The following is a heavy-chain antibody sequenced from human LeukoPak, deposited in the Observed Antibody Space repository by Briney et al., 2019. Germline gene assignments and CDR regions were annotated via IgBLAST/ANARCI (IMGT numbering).Heavy chain of an antibody. CDR1: GGSISSGGYS. Sequence: PSETLSLTCAVSGGSISSGGYSWSWIRQPPGKGLEWIGYIYHSGSTYYNPSLKSRVTISVDRSKNQFSLKLSSVTAADTAVYYCARDRIRSGLDYWGQGTLVTVSS. CDR3: ARDRIRSGLDY. J-gene: IGHJ4*02. D-gene: IGHD3-10*01. V-gene: IGHV4-30-2*01. CDR2: IYHSGST.